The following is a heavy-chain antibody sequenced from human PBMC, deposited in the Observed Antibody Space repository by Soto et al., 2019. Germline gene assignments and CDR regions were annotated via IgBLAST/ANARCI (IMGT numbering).Heavy chain of an antibody. J-gene: IGHJ6*03. Sequence: PSETLSLTCAVYGGSFSGYYWSWIRQPPGKGLEWIGEINHSGSTNYNPSLKSRVTISVDTSKNQFSLKLSSLTAADTAVYYCAREVRYCSGGSCYSGPRYYYYYMDVWGKGTTVTVSS. CDR3: AREVRYCSGGSCYSGPRYYYYYMDV. D-gene: IGHD2-15*01. V-gene: IGHV4-34*01. CDR2: INHSGST. CDR1: GGSFSGYY.